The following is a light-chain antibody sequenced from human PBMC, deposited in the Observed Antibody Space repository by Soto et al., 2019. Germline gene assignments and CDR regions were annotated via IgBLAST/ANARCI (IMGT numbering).Light chain of an antibody. J-gene: IGLJ1*01. Sequence: QSVLTQPASVSGSPGQSITISCTGTTSDVGNYNYVSWYQHHPGKAPKLIIYEVSYRSTGASNRFSGTKSGNTASLTISGLQGEDEADYYCSSYTATNPYVFGAGT. CDR2: EVS. CDR1: TSDVGNYNY. CDR3: SSYTATNPYV. V-gene: IGLV2-14*01.